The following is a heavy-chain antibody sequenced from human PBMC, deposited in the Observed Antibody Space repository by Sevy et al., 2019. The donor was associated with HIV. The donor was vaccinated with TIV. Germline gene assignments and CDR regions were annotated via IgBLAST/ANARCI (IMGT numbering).Heavy chain of an antibody. CDR2: LIGGGSRT. D-gene: IGHD2-15*01. Sequence: GGSLRLSCAASGFPFSNYAMSWIRQAPGKGLEWVSTLIGGGSRTYYADSVTGRFTISRDNSKNTLYLQMNGLRPDDTAIYYCAKRRVQSGLSGGGANYGWDVCGHGTTVTVSS. V-gene: IGHV3-23*01. CDR3: AKRRVQSGLSGGGANYGWDV. J-gene: IGHJ6*02. CDR1: GFPFSNYA.